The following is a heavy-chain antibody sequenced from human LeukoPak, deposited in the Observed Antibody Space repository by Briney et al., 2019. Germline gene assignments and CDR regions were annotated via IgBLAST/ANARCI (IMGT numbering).Heavy chain of an antibody. V-gene: IGHV1-18*01. D-gene: IGHD3-16*01. CDR2: ISANSGKT. Sequence: ASVKVSCKASRYTFTANGIRWVRQAPGEGLEWMGWISANSGKTNYAQRFQGRVTITRETSSSTVYMELRSLRSDDTAVYFCARDMNQRFDYWGQGTLVSVTS. CDR3: ARDMNQRFDY. J-gene: IGHJ4*02. CDR1: RYTFTANG.